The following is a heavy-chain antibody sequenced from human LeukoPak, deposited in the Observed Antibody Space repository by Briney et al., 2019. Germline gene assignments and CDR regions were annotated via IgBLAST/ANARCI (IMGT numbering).Heavy chain of an antibody. J-gene: IGHJ6*03. D-gene: IGHD1-26*01. CDR1: AFTFTSYG. Sequence: GGSLRLSCAASAFTFTSYGMHWVRQTPGKGLEWVAFIRYDGSNTSYPDSVRGRFTISRDNSKNTLYLQMNSLRVEDTAVYYCARDPYSGSYGDSYYYYMDVWGKGTTVTISS. V-gene: IGHV3-30*02. CDR3: ARDPYSGSYGDSYYYYMDV. CDR2: IRYDGSNT.